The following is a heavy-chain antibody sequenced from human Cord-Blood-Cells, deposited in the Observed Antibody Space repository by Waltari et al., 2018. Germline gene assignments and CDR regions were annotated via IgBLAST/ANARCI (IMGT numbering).Heavy chain of an antibody. V-gene: IGHV5-51*01. D-gene: IGHD6-6*01. J-gene: IGHJ2*01. CDR1: GYSFTSYW. CDR2: LYPGNSDT. Sequence: EVQLVQSGAEVKKPGESLKISCKGSGYSFTSYWIGWVRQMPGKGLEWMGLLYPGNSDTRSSPSFQGQVTISADKSSSTAYLQWSSLKASDTAMYYCARVYSSSSWYFDLWGRGTLVTVSS. CDR3: ARVYSSSSWYFDL.